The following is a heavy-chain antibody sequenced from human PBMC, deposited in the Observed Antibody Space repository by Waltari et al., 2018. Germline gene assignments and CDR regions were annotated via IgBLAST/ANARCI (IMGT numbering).Heavy chain of an antibody. D-gene: IGHD6-13*01. Sequence: PPGKGLEWIGYIYYSGSTNYNPSLKSRVTISVDTSKNQFSLKLSSVTAADTAVYYCARSGGIAAFFDLWGRGTLVTVSS. J-gene: IGHJ2*01. CDR3: ARSGGIAAFFDL. V-gene: IGHV4-59*01. CDR2: IYYSGST.